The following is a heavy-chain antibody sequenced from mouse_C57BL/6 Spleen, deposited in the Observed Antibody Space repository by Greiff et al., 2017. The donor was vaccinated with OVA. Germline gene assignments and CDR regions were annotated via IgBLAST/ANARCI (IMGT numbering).Heavy chain of an antibody. CDR1: GYTFTDYY. CDR3: ARRGLGRGYAMDY. CDR2: INPNNGGT. V-gene: IGHV1-26*01. J-gene: IGHJ4*01. Sequence: VQLKQSGPELVKPGASVKISCKASGYTFTDYYMNWVKQSHGKSLEWIGDINPNNGGTSYNQKFKGKATLTVDKSSSTAYMELRSLTSEDSAVYYCARRGLGRGYAMDYWGQGTSVTVSS.